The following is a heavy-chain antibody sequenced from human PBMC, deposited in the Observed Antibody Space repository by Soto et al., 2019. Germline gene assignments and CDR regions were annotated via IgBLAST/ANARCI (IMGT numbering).Heavy chain of an antibody. CDR3: PTRIA. CDR2: IGSKTDGGTT. Sequence: EVQLVESGGGLVKPGGSLRISCAASGFTLTNAWVSWVRQAPGKGLEWVGRIGSKTDGGTTDYAAPVKGRFTVSRDDSKNTLYLQMNSLNSEDTGVYYGPTRIAGGQGTRVTVSS. D-gene: IGHD2-15*01. V-gene: IGHV3-15*04. J-gene: IGHJ4*02. CDR1: GFTLTNAW.